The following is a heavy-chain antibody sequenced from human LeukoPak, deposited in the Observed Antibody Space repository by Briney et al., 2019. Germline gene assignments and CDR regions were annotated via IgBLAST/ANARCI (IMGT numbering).Heavy chain of an antibody. V-gene: IGHV3-30*18. D-gene: IGHD5-24*01. CDR1: GFTFSSYG. Sequence: PGGSLRLSCAASGFTFSSYGMHWVRQAPGKGLEWVAVISYDGSNKYYADSVKGRFTISRDNSKNTLYLQMNSLRAEDTAVYYCAKDLPAPPIHGPEKNYYYYGMDVWGQGTTVTVSS. CDR3: AKDLPAPPIHGPEKNYYYYGMDV. CDR2: ISYDGSNK. J-gene: IGHJ6*02.